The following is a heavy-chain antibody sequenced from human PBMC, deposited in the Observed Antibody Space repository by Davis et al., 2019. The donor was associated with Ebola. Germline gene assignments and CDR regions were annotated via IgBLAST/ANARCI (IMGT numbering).Heavy chain of an antibody. CDR1: GGSFSGYH. Sequence: MPGGSLRLSCAVYGGSFSGYHWSWIRQPPGKGLEWIGEINHSGSTNYNPSLKSRVTMSVDTSKNQFSLKVTSVTAADTAVYYCARGLDDTSGYYSSGYWGQGTLVTVSS. CDR3: ARGLDDTSGYYSSGY. V-gene: IGHV4-34*01. J-gene: IGHJ4*02. D-gene: IGHD3-22*01. CDR2: INHSGST.